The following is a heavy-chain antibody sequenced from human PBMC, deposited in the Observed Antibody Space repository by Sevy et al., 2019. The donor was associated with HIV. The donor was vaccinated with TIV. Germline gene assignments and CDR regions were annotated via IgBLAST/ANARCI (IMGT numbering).Heavy chain of an antibody. CDR1: GFTFSSYA. CDR3: ANDTMVRSYSYQPKLPYNWFDP. V-gene: IGHV3-23*01. J-gene: IGHJ5*02. CDR2: ISGSGGST. Sequence: GGSLRLSCAASGFTFSSYAMSWVRQAPGKGLEWVSAISGSGGSTYYADSVKGRFTIPRDNSKNTLYLQMNSLRAEATAVYYCANDTMVRSYSYQPKLPYNWFDPWGQGTLVTVSS. D-gene: IGHD3-10*01.